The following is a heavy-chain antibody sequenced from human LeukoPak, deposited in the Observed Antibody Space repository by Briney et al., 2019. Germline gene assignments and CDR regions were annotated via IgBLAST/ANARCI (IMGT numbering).Heavy chain of an antibody. CDR3: ARSVHIGYHDY. J-gene: IGHJ4*02. CDR2: ISYDGSDK. CDR1: GFTLNNYG. D-gene: IGHD2-21*01. V-gene: IGHV3-30*19. Sequence: GGSLRLSCAASGFTLNNYGMHWVRQAPGKGLEWLAVISYDGSDKWYSDPVKGRFTISRDNSKNTVYLQMNSLRTEDTTVYYCARSVHIGYHDYWGQGTLVTVSS.